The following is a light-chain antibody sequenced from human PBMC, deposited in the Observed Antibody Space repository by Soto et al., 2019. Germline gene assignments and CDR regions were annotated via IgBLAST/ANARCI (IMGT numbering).Light chain of an antibody. CDR2: AAS. J-gene: IGKJ4*01. CDR1: QGITKF. CDR3: QQYRSYPLT. V-gene: IGKV1-16*01. Sequence: IQMTQSPSSLSASVGDRVTITCRASQGITKFVAWFQQKPGKAPKAVIYAASTLLSGVPSRFSGSGSGTDFSLTINSLQPEDSATYYCQQYRSYPLTFGGGTKVEI.